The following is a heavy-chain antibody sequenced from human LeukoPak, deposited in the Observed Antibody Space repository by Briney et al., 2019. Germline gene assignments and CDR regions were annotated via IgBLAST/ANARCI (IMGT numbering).Heavy chain of an antibody. J-gene: IGHJ4*02. CDR3: ARDGGQLQPISDY. V-gene: IGHV3-7*01. CDR1: GFTFSNYW. D-gene: IGHD2-2*01. CDR2: IKQDGGEK. Sequence: PGGSLRLSCAASGFTFSNYWMSWVRQAPGKGLEWVANIKQDGGEKYYVDSVKGRFTISRDNAKNSLYLQMNSLRAEDTAVYYCARDGGQLQPISDYWGQGTLVTVSS.